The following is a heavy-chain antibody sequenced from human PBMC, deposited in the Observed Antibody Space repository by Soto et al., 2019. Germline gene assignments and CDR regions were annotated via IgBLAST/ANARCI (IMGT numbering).Heavy chain of an antibody. Sequence: SETLSLTCDVCGVSLSSCKWWSWVRQSPDKGLEWIGEVYYDGSVNYYPSFGRRGTISVDSSKNQFSLRLSCVTAAETAKYNCARLDYDSRLNDLYFDYWGPGTLDTVSS. CDR1: GVSLSSCKW. CDR2: VYYDGSV. V-gene: IGHV4-4*02. CDR3: ARLDYDSRLNDLYFDY. D-gene: IGHD3-22*01. J-gene: IGHJ4*02.